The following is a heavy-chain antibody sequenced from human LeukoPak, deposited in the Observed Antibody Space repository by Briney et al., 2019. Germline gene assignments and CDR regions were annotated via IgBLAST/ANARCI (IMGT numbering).Heavy chain of an antibody. CDR1: GFTFSDYY. V-gene: IGHV3-74*01. D-gene: IGHD3-10*01. J-gene: IGHJ6*04. Sequence: GGSLRLSCEATGFTFSDYYMHWVRQAPGKGLMWVSRISGDGTSLTYADSVKGRFTISRDNAKNTLYLQMNNLRAGDTAVYYCTRKLRGVYGMDVWGKGTTVTVSS. CDR3: TRKLRGVYGMDV. CDR2: ISGDGTSL.